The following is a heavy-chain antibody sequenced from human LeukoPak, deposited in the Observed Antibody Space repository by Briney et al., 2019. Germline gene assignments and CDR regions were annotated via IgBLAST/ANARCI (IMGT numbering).Heavy chain of an antibody. CDR3: GRRSRSTWNYRRGDY. CDR2: IYYSGST. J-gene: IGHJ4*02. Sequence: SETLSLTCTVSGYSISSGYYWGWIRQPPGKGLQWIGCIYYSGSTYYKPSLKSRVTISVDTSKNQFSLKLTSVTAADTAVYYCGRRSRSTWNYRRGDYWGQGTLVTVSS. CDR1: GYSISSGYY. V-gene: IGHV4-38-2*02. D-gene: IGHD1-7*01.